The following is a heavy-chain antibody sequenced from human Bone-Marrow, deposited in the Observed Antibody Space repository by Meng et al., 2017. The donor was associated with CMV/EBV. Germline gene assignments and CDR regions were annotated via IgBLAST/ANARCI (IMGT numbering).Heavy chain of an antibody. Sequence: SCAVSGITVSSSYMSWVRQAPGKGLEWVSGIYSGGGTYNADSVKGRFTISRDDSKKTLYLQMNSLRAEDTAVYYCTRGSGAYDYVDVWGQGTLVTVSS. J-gene: IGHJ4*02. CDR2: IYSGGGT. V-gene: IGHV3-53*01. D-gene: IGHD3-10*01. CDR1: GITVSSSY. CDR3: TRGSGAYDYVDV.